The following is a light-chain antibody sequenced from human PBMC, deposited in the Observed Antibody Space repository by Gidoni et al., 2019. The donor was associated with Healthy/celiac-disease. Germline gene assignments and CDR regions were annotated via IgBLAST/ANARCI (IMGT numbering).Light chain of an antibody. CDR2: GAS. Sequence: EIVLTQSPGTLSLSPGERATLSCRARQSVSSSYLAWYQQKPGQAPRLLIHGASSRATGIPDRFSGSGSGTDFTLTISRLEPEDFAVYYCQQYGSSPLFTFGPGTKVDIK. CDR1: QSVSSSY. V-gene: IGKV3-20*01. CDR3: QQYGSSPLFT. J-gene: IGKJ3*01.